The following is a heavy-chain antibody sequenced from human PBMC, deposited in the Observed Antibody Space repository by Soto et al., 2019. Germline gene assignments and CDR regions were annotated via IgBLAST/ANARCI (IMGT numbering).Heavy chain of an antibody. CDR2: IFHSGHT. Sequence: QVQLQESGPGLVKPSQTLSLTCTVSGGSMTSGDYYWSWIRQPPGKGLEWIGYIFHSGHTYYNPSLKSRVSISVETSKNQFSLKLSSVTGADTAVYYCARCGLDYGMDVWGQGTTVTVSS. J-gene: IGHJ6*02. CDR1: GGSMTSGDYY. CDR3: ARCGLDYGMDV. D-gene: IGHD3-16*01. V-gene: IGHV4-30-4*01.